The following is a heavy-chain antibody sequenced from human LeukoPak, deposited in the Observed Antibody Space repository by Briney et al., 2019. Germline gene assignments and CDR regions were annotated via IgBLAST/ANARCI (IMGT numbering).Heavy chain of an antibody. J-gene: IGHJ4*02. CDR3: AKEFSRWDQLPYFDY. D-gene: IGHD2-2*01. CDR2: ISYDGSNK. CDR1: GFTFSSYG. Sequence: PAGGSLRLSCAASGFTFSSYGMHWVRQAPGKGLEWVAVISYDGSNKYYADSVKGRFTISRDNSKHTLYLQMNSLRAEDTAVYYCAKEFSRWDQLPYFDYWGQGTLVTVSS. V-gene: IGHV3-30*18.